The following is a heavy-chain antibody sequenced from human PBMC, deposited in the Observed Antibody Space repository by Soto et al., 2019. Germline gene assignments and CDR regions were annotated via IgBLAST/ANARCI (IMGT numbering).Heavy chain of an antibody. Sequence: SETLSLTCTVSGGSISSYYWSWIRQPPGKGLEWIGYIYYSGSTNYNPSLKSRVTISVDTSKNQFSLKLSSVTAADTAVYYCARDRGYSYGFYYYYYRMDVWGQGTTVTVSS. CDR1: GGSISSYY. J-gene: IGHJ6*02. CDR3: ARDRGYSYGFYYYYYRMDV. CDR2: IYYSGST. V-gene: IGHV4-59*01. D-gene: IGHD5-18*01.